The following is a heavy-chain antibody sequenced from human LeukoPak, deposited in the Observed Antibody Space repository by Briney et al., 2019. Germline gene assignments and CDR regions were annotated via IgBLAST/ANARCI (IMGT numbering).Heavy chain of an antibody. J-gene: IGHJ4*02. D-gene: IGHD3-16*01. CDR3: ARSSSGGDY. V-gene: IGHV4-30-2*01. Sequence: KPSETLSLTCTVSGGSSSSGGYYWSWIRQPPGKGLEWIGYIYHSGSTYYNPSLKSRVTVSVDRSKNQFSLKLSSVTAADTAVYYCARSSSGGDYWGQGTLVTVSS. CDR2: IYHSGST. CDR1: GGSSSSGGYY.